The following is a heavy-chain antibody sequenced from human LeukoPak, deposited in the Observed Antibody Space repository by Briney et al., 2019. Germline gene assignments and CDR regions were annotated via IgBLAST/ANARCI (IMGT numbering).Heavy chain of an antibody. CDR2: ISGSGGST. D-gene: IGHD5-18*01. V-gene: IGHV3-23*01. CDR1: GFTFSSYA. Sequence: GGSLRLSCAASGFTFSSYAMSWVRQAPGKGLEWVSAISGSGGSTYYADSVKGRFTISRDNSKNTLYLQMNSLRAEDTAVYYCARRGYSYGLYYFDYWGQGTLVTVSS. J-gene: IGHJ4*02. CDR3: ARRGYSYGLYYFDY.